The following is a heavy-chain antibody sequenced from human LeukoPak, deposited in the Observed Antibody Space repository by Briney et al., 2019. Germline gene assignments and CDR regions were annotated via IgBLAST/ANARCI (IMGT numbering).Heavy chain of an antibody. CDR1: GYSFTSYW. Sequence: GESLKISCKGSGYSFTSYWIGGLRHVPGKGLEYMGIIYPGDSDTRYSPSFQGQVTISADKSISTAYLQWSSLKASDTAMYYCATLVGYGSFFDYWGQGTLVTVSS. J-gene: IGHJ4*02. CDR3: ATLVGYGSFFDY. D-gene: IGHD3-10*01. V-gene: IGHV5-51*01. CDR2: IYPGDSDT.